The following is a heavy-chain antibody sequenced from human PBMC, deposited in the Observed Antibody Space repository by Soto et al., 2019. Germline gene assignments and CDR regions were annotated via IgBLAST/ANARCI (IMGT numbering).Heavy chain of an antibody. J-gene: IGHJ6*02. D-gene: IGHD1-1*01. CDR3: CGTIGGPFLSYGMDL. V-gene: IGHV3-53*01. CDR1: GFTVSGSY. CDR2: MYSAGDT. Sequence: EVQLVGSGGELTQPGGALRLSCVASGFTVSGSYMTWVRQAPGKGLEWVSVMYSAGDTYYADSVKGRFTVSKDITTNMFYLQMMSLEAEDTANYYCCGTIGGPFLSYGMDLWGHGTPVTVSS.